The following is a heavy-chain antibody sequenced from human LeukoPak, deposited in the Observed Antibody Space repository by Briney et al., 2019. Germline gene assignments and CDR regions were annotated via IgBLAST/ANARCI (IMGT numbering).Heavy chain of an antibody. Sequence: GGSLRLSCAASGFTFDDYAMHWARQAPGKGLEWVSGISWNSGRIAYADSVKGRFTISRDNAKNSLYLQMNSLRAEDTALYYCAKDEGSSSWYYFYYWGQGTLVTVSS. D-gene: IGHD6-13*01. CDR1: GFTFDDYA. CDR3: AKDEGSSSWYYFYY. CDR2: ISWNSGRI. V-gene: IGHV3-9*01. J-gene: IGHJ4*02.